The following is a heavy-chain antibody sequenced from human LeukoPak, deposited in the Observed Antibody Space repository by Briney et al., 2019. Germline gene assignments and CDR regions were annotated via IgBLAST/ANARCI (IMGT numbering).Heavy chain of an antibody. V-gene: IGHV1-69*02. CDR1: GGTLSSYT. D-gene: IGHD4-17*01. CDR2: IIPILGIA. CDR3: ARRVGDYGDLRHSYDSGGDDAFDI. J-gene: IGHJ3*02. Sequence: ASVKVSCKASGGTLSSYTISWVRQAPGQGLEWMGRIIPILGIANYAQKFQGRVMITADKATSTAYMELGSLRSEDTVVYYCARRVGDYGDLRHSYDSGGDDAFDIWGQGTMVTVSS.